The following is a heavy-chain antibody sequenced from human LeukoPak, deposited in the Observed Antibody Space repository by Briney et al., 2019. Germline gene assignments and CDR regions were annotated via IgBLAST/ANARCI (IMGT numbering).Heavy chain of an antibody. Sequence: PGGSLRLSCAASGFTFSNYWMSWVRQAPGKGLECVANIKQDGSETYYVDSVKGRFIISRDNAKNSLYLQMNSLRAEDTAVYYCARGRDPAYWGQGTLVTVSS. CDR3: ARGRDPAY. V-gene: IGHV3-7*01. CDR2: IKQDGSET. J-gene: IGHJ4*02. CDR1: GFTFSNYW.